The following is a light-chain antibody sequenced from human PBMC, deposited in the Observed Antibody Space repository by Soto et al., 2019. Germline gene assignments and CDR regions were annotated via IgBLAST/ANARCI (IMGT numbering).Light chain of an antibody. CDR2: AAS. Sequence: DIQMTQSPSSLSASVVDRVTITCRASQSISSYLNWYQQKPGKAPKLLIYAASSLQSGVPSRFSGSGSGTEFTLTISSLQPEDFATYYCLQHHSYPLTFGGGTKVDIK. CDR1: QSISSY. CDR3: LQHHSYPLT. V-gene: IGKV1-17*01. J-gene: IGKJ4*01.